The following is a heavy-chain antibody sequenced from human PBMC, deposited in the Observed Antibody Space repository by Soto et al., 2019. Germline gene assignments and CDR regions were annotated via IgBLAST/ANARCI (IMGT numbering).Heavy chain of an antibody. J-gene: IGHJ5*02. CDR2: IIPITDTA. CDR3: ATLVPAPIKLFPRLGWFDP. V-gene: IGHV1-69*13. D-gene: IGHD2-2*02. CDR1: GGTFSSET. Sequence: GASVKVSCKASGGTFSSETLTWLRQAPGQGLEWMGGIIPITDTANYAQKLQGRVTITADESTSTVYMELSSLRSEDTAVYYCATLVPAPIKLFPRLGWFDPWGQGTLVTVSS.